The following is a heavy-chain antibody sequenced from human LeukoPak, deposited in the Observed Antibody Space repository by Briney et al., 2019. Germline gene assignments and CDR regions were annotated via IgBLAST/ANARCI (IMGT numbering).Heavy chain of an antibody. J-gene: IGHJ2*01. CDR2: IDHTGIT. D-gene: IGHD1-26*01. Sequence: SETLSLTCTVSDDSITIYYWSWIRQPPGKGLEWIGYIDHTGITNYNPSLKSRVTMSVDTSKNQFSLKLSSVTAADTAVYYCARDRKWELLRYFDLWGRGTLVTVSS. V-gene: IGHV4-59*12. CDR3: ARDRKWELLRYFDL. CDR1: DDSITIYY.